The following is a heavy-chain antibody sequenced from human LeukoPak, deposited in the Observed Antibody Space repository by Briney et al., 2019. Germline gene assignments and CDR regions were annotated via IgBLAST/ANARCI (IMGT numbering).Heavy chain of an antibody. Sequence: SETLSLTCTVSGYSISSGYYWGWIRQPPGKGLEWIGSIYHSGSTYYNPSLKSRVTISVDTSKNQFSLKLSSVTAADTAVYYCARDHGGRFPYNWLDPWGQGTLVTVSS. V-gene: IGHV4-38-2*02. D-gene: IGHD3-3*01. CDR2: IYHSGST. CDR1: GYSISSGYY. CDR3: ARDHGGRFPYNWLDP. J-gene: IGHJ5*02.